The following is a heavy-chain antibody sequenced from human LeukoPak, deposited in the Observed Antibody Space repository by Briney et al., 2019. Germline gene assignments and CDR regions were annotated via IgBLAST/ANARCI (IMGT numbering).Heavy chain of an antibody. Sequence: GGSLRLSCAASGFTVSSNYMSWVRQAPGKGLEWVSVIYSGGSTYYADSVKGRFTISRDNSKNTLYLQTNSLRAEDTAVYYCARVIWLLGYMDVWGKGTTVTVSS. V-gene: IGHV3-66*02. CDR3: ARVIWLLGYMDV. CDR1: GFTVSSNY. D-gene: IGHD3-10*01. J-gene: IGHJ6*03. CDR2: IYSGGST.